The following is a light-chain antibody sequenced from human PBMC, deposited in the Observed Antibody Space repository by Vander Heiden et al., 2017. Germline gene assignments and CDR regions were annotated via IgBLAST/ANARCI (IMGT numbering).Light chain of an antibody. CDR3: QQYNDWPGYS. V-gene: IGKV3-15*01. CDR2: GAS. J-gene: IGKJ2*03. CDR1: QSVRSK. Sequence: EILMTQSPATLSVSPGERATLSCRASQSVRSKLAWYQQKPGQAPRLLIYGASTRATGIPVRFSGNGSETEFTLTISSLQSEDFAVYYCQQYNDWPGYSFGQGTKLEIK.